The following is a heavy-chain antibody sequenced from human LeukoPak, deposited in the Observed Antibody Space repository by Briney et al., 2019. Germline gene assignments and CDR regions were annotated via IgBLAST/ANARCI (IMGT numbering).Heavy chain of an antibody. V-gene: IGHV4-59*01. D-gene: IGHD3-22*01. Sequence: SETLSLTCTVSGGSISSYYWGWIRQPPGKGLEWIGYIYYSGSTNHNPSLKSRVTISVDTSKNQFSLKLSSVTAADTAAYYCAGHYYDSSGYFLHYYYYMDVWGKGTTVTVSS. CDR2: IYYSGST. CDR1: GGSISSYY. J-gene: IGHJ6*03. CDR3: AGHYYDSSGYFLHYYYYMDV.